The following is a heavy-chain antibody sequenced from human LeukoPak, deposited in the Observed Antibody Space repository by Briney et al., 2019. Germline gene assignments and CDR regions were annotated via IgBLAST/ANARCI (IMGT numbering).Heavy chain of an antibody. CDR3: AKDMVRGVITYYFDY. CDR2: ISWYSGSI. CDR1: GFTFDDYA. J-gene: IGHJ4*02. D-gene: IGHD3-10*01. V-gene: IGHV3-9*01. Sequence: GGSLRLSCAASGFTFDDYAMHWVRQAPGKGLEWVSGISWYSGSIGYADSVKGRFTISRDNAKNSLYLQMNSLRAEDTALYYCAKDMVRGVITYYFDYWGQGTLVTVSS.